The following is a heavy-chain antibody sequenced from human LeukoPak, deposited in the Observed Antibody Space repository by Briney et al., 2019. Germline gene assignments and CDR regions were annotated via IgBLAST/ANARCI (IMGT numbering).Heavy chain of an antibody. V-gene: IGHV3-30*02. CDR2: IRYDGSSK. CDR1: GFTFSSYG. J-gene: IGHJ4*02. Sequence: GGSLRLSCAASGFTFSSYGMHWVRQAPGKGLEWVAFIRYDGSSKYYADSVKGRFTISRDNSKNTLYLQMNGLRAEDTALYYCAKDRHNFDYWGQGTLVTVSS. CDR3: AKDRHNFDY.